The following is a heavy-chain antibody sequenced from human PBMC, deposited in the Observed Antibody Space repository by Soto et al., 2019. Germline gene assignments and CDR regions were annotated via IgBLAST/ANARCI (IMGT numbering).Heavy chain of an antibody. CDR1: GGSISSSNW. CDR3: ARDSVGPDGDWPY. D-gene: IGHD4-17*01. CDR2: IYHSGST. J-gene: IGHJ4*02. Sequence: QVQLQESGPGLVKPSGTLSLTCAVSGGSISSSNWWSWVRQPPGKGLEWIGEIYHSGSTNYNPSLKSRVTISVDKSKDQFSLKLSSVTAAGTVVYYCARDSVGPDGDWPYWGQGTLVTVSS. V-gene: IGHV4-4*02.